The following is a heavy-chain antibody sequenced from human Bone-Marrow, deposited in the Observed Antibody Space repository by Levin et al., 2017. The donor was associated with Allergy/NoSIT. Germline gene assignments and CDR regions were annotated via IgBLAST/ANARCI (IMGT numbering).Heavy chain of an antibody. V-gene: IGHV1-69*06. Sequence: GGSLRLSCKASGGTFSSYAISWVRQAPGQGLEWMGGIIPIFGTANYAQKFQGRVTITADKSTSTAYMELSSLRSEDTAVYYCARATPIDDYGGNSIWGQGTLVTVSS. CDR1: GGTFSSYA. J-gene: IGHJ4*02. CDR3: ARATPIDDYGGNSI. CDR2: IIPIFGTA. D-gene: IGHD4-23*01.